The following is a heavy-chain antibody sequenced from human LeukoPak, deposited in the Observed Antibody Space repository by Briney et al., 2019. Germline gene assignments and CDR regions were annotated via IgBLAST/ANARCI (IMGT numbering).Heavy chain of an antibody. V-gene: IGHV4-59*01. J-gene: IGHJ4*02. CDR1: GGSISSYF. D-gene: IGHD6-19*01. Sequence: SETLSLTCTVSGGSISSYFWSWIRQPPGKGLEWIGHIYYGGRTNYSPSFKSRVTISVDTSKNQFSLILSSVTAADTAVYYCARDRGSSGWYGEGYFDYWGQGILVTVSP. CDR3: ARDRGSSGWYGEGYFDY. CDR2: IYYGGRT.